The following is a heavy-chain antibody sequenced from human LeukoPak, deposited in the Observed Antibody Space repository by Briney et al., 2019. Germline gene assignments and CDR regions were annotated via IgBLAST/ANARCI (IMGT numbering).Heavy chain of an antibody. V-gene: IGHV1-2*02. CDR2: INPNSGGT. J-gene: IGHJ4*02. CDR3: AREDYDSSGYYRGYFDY. CDR1: GYTFTGYY. Sequence: ASVKVSCKASGYTFTGYYMHWVRQAPGQGLEWMGWINPNSGGTNYAQKFQGRVTMTRDTSISTAYMELSSLRSEDTAVYYCAREDYDSSGYYRGYFDYWGQGTLVTVSS. D-gene: IGHD3-22*01.